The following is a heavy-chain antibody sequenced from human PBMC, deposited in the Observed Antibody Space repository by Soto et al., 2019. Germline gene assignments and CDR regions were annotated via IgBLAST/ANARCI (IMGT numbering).Heavy chain of an antibody. Sequence: QVQLVQSGAEVKKPGASVKVSCKASGYTFTSYAMQWVRQAPGQRLEWMGWINAGNGNTKYSQKFQGRVTITRDTPASTSYMELSSLRSEDMAVYYSPRGPGGHDGPVDYWGQGTLVTVSS. J-gene: IGHJ4*02. CDR2: INAGNGNT. D-gene: IGHD2-15*01. CDR1: GYTFTSYA. CDR3: PRGPGGHDGPVDY. V-gene: IGHV1-3*01.